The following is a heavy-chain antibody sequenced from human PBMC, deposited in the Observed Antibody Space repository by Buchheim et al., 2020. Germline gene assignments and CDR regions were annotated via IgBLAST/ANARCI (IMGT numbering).Heavy chain of an antibody. CDR2: IWYDGSNR. Sequence: QVQLVESGGGVVQPGRSLRLSCAASGFTFSNYGMHWVRQAPGKGLEWVAVIWYDGSNRYYADSVRGRFTISRDNSKNMVYLQMNSLRAEDTAVYYCARDHRPYHFGSGSYASPDPWGQGIL. J-gene: IGHJ5*02. V-gene: IGHV3-33*01. CDR3: ARDHRPYHFGSGSYASPDP. D-gene: IGHD3-10*01. CDR1: GFTFSNYG.